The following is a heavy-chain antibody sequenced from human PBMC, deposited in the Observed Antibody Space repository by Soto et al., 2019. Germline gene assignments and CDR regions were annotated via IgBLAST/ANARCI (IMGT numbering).Heavy chain of an antibody. J-gene: IGHJ4*02. CDR3: ARDDGHSSGWVFDY. CDR2: ISAYNGNT. D-gene: IGHD6-19*01. Sequence: EASVKVSCKASGYTFTSYGLSWVRQAPGQGLEWMGWISAYNGNTNYAQKLQGRVTMTTDTSTSTAYMELRSLRSDDTAVYYCARDDGHSSGWVFDYWGQGTLVTVSS. CDR1: GYTFTSYG. V-gene: IGHV1-18*01.